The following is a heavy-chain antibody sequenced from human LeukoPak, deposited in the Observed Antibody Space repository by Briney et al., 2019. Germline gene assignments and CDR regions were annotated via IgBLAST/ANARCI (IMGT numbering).Heavy chain of an antibody. CDR3: ASDLRGAYRIAAADS. CDR2: IIPIFGTA. D-gene: IGHD6-13*01. J-gene: IGHJ4*02. V-gene: IGHV1-69*06. Sequence: SVKVSCKASGGTFSSYAISWVRQAPGQGLEWMGGIIPIFGTANYAQKFQGRVTITADKSTSTAYMEPSSLRSEDTAVYYCASDLRGAYRIAAADSWGQGTLVTVSS. CDR1: GGTFSSYA.